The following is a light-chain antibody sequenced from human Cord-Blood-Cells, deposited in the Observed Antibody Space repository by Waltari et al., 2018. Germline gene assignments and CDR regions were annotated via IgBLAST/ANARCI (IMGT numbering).Light chain of an antibody. V-gene: IGLV2-14*01. CDR2: DLS. Sequence: SALTPPASVSGSPGQSITILCTGTTSDVGGYNYFSWYQQHPGKAPKLLIYDLSNRPSGVSNRFSGAKSRNTAALTISGLQAEGEADYYCSLYTSSSTVVFCGGTKLTVL. CDR3: SLYTSSSTVV. CDR1: TSDVGGYNY. J-gene: IGLJ2*01.